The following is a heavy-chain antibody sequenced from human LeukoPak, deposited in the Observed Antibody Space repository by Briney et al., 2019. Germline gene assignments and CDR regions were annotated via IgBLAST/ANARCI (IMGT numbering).Heavy chain of an antibody. D-gene: IGHD3-3*01. CDR2: ISGSGGST. CDR3: AKKLRYPSGYKEYYFDY. V-gene: IGHV3-23*01. CDR1: GFTFSSYA. J-gene: IGHJ4*02. Sequence: GGSLRLSCAASGFTFSSYAMSWVRQAPGKGLEWVSAISGSGGSTYYADSVKGRFTISRDNSKNTLYLQMNSLRAEDTAVYYCAKKLRYPSGYKEYYFDYWGQGPLVTVSS.